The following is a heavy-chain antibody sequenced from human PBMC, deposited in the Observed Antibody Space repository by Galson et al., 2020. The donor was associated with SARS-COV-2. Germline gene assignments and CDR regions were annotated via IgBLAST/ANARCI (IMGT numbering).Heavy chain of an antibody. CDR2: IGSAAYGVTT. CDR3: AREYYGDYDY. J-gene: IGHJ4*02. Sequence: GESLKISCTASGFTFGDHAMGWVRQAPGKGLEWVGFIGSAAYGVTTEYAASVKGRFIISRDDSKSIAYLQMDSLKTEDTAVYFCAREYYGDYDYWGQGTLVTVSS. V-gene: IGHV3-49*04. CDR1: GFTFGDHA. D-gene: IGHD4-17*01.